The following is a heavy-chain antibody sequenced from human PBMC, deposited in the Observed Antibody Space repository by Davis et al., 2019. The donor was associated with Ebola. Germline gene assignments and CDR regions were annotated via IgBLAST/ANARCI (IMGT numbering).Heavy chain of an antibody. J-gene: IGHJ6*04. V-gene: IGHV4-61*01. CDR3: ARGDYGSGSYSIYYYYGMDV. CDR2: IYYSGST. CDR1: GGSVSSGSYY. D-gene: IGHD3-10*01. Sequence: GSLRLSCTVSGGSVSSGSYYWSWIRQPPGKGLEWIGYIYYSGSTNYNPSLKSRVTISVDTSKNQFSLKLSSVTAADTAVYYCARGDYGSGSYSIYYYYGMDVWGKGTTVTVSS.